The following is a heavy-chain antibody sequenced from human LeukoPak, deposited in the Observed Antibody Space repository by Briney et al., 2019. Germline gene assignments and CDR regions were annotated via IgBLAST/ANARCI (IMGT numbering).Heavy chain of an antibody. CDR1: TFTFSNAW. CDR2: IKSKSDGGTT. V-gene: IGHV3-15*01. D-gene: IGHD2-15*01. CDR3: TTAPRGYCSGGSCSYAFDI. Sequence: MAGGSLRLSCAASTFTFSNAWMIWVRQAPGKGVEGGIRIKSKSDGGTTDYAARVKGRFTISRDDSKNTLYMPMNSMNTEDTAVYYCTTAPRGYCSGGSCSYAFDIWGQGTMVTVSS. J-gene: IGHJ3*02.